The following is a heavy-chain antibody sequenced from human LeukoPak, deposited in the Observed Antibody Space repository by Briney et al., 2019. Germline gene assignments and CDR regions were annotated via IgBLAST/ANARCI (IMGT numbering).Heavy chain of an antibody. Sequence: PSETLSLTCTVSGYSISSSYYWGWIRQPPGKGLEWIGSIYYSGSTYYNPSLKSRVTISVDTSKNQFSLKLSSVTAADTAVYYCARGGGYSYSSFDYWGQGTLVTVSS. CDR3: ARGGGYSYSSFDY. V-gene: IGHV4-38-2*02. CDR1: GYSISSSYY. J-gene: IGHJ4*02. D-gene: IGHD5-18*01. CDR2: IYYSGST.